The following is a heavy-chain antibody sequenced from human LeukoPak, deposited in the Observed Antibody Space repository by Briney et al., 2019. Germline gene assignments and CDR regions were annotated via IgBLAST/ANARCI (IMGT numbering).Heavy chain of an antibody. CDR1: GYTFTDYH. CDR3: ARDGRRWLQFEDSSSGHNWFDP. Sequence: SVKVSCKASGYTFTDYHMHWVRQAPGQGLEWMGGIIPIFGTANYAQKFQGRVTITTDESTSTAYMELSSLRSEDTAVYYCARDGRRWLQFEDSSSGHNWFDPWGQGTLVTVSS. CDR2: IIPIFGTA. J-gene: IGHJ5*02. V-gene: IGHV1-69*05. D-gene: IGHD5-24*01.